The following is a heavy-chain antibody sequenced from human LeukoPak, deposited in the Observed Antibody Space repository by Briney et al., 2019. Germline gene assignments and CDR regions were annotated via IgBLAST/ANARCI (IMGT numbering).Heavy chain of an antibody. V-gene: IGHV3-33*01. CDR1: GFXXSXXX. CDR3: ARXGGYRLGQFMIAEF. D-gene: IGHD3-16*01. J-gene: IGHJ2*01. Sequence: PGRSLRLSCAAPGFXXSXXXXXWVXXXPGXXXXXVXXXWSGXGQKNYEHSVEGRFTISRDDSNNTLYLEMNSLGAEDTAVYYCARXGGYRLGQFMIAEFWGRGTLVAVSS. CDR2: XWSGXGQK.